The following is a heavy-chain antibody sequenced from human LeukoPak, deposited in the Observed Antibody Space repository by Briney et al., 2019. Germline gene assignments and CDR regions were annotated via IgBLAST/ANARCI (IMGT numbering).Heavy chain of an antibody. V-gene: IGHV3-64D*09. CDR3: ARMDIVVVPAAHAGGGDYEGIGAFDI. CDR2: ISRNGGST. Sequence: HPGGSLRLSCSASGFTFSSFAMHWVRQAPGKGLEYVAAISRNGGSTYYADSVKGRFTISRDNSKNTLYLQMSSLRAEDTAVYYCARMDIVVVPAAHAGGGDYEGIGAFDIWGQGTMVTVSS. D-gene: IGHD2-2*03. J-gene: IGHJ3*02. CDR1: GFTFSSFA.